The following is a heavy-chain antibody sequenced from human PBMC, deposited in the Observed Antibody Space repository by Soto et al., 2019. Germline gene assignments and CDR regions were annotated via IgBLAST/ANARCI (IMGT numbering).Heavy chain of an antibody. V-gene: IGHV3-48*01. CDR1: GFTFSSYS. CDR3: ARGTDDYGDYFDY. CDR2: ISSSSSTI. J-gene: IGHJ4*02. Sequence: PGGSLRLSCAASGFTFSSYSMNWVRQAPGKGLEWVSYISSSSSTIYYADSVKGRFTISRDNAKNSLYLQMNSLRAEDTAVYYCARGTDDYGDYFDYWGQGTLVTVSS. D-gene: IGHD4-17*01.